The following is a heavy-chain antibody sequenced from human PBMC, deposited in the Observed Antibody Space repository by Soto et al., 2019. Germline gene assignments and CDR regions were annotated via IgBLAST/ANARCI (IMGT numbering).Heavy chain of an antibody. V-gene: IGHV1-69*13. CDR3: ASSRVYGSGSYDNPNSYYYYGLEV. D-gene: IGHD3-10*01. Sequence: GPSVKVSCKASGGTFSSYAISWVRQAPGQGLEWMGGIIPIFGTANYAQKFQGRVTITADESTSTAYMELSSLRSEDTAVYYCASSRVYGSGSYDNPNSYYYYGLEVWGQGPTVTVSS. J-gene: IGHJ6*02. CDR2: IIPIFGTA. CDR1: GGTFSSYA.